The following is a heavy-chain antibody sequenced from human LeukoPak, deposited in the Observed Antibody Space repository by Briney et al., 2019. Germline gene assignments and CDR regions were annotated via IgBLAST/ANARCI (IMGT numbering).Heavy chain of an antibody. CDR1: GFTFSSNG. D-gene: IGHD2-8*01. CDR3: ARDMTEGVLSMDV. J-gene: IGHJ6*02. Sequence: PGGSLRLSCAASGFTFSSNGMQWVRQAPSKGLEWVAVIWYDGSNKYYADSVKGRFTISRDNSKNTLYLQMNSLRAEDTAVYYCARDMTEGVLSMDVWGQGTTVTVSS. CDR2: IWYDGSNK. V-gene: IGHV3-33*01.